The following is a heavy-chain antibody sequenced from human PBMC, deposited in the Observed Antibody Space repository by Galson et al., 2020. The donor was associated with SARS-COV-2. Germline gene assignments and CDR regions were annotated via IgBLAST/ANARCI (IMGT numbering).Heavy chain of an antibody. V-gene: IGHV3-74*01. CDR3: ATDPPGATVWDSFDH. Sequence: ALHGESLKISCAASGFIFTDFWMHWVRQVPGKGLMWVSRINIDGSNIIYAASVKGRFTISRDNTKNTLYLQMNSLSADDTGVYYCATDPPGATVWDSFDHWGQGTLVSVSS. CDR1: GFIFTDFW. J-gene: IGHJ4*02. CDR2: INIDGSNI. D-gene: IGHD1-26*01.